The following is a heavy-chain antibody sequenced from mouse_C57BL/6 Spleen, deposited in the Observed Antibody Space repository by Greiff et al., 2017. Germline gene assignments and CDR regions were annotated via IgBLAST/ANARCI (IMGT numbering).Heavy chain of an antibody. CDR3: TRNHGSSYYFDY. D-gene: IGHD1-1*01. Sequence: VQLQQSGAELVRPGASVTLSCKASGYTFTDYEMHWVKQTPVHGLEWIGAIDPETGGTAYNQKFKGKAILTADKSSSTAYMERRSLTSEDSAVYYCTRNHGSSYYFDYWGQGTTLTVSS. CDR2: IDPETGGT. V-gene: IGHV1-15*01. CDR1: GYTFTDYE. J-gene: IGHJ2*01.